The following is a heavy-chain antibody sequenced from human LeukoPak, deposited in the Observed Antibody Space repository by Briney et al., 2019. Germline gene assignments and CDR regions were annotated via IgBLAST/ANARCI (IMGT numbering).Heavy chain of an antibody. D-gene: IGHD1-26*01. CDR2: ISWNSGSI. CDR1: GFTFDDYA. Sequence: GGSLRLSCAASGFTFDDYAMHWVRQTLEKGLEWVSGISWNSGSIGYADSVKGRFTISRDNAKNSLYPQMNSLRAEDTAVYYCARDRDSGSSTHDAFDIWGQGTMVTVSS. J-gene: IGHJ3*02. V-gene: IGHV3-9*01. CDR3: ARDRDSGSSTHDAFDI.